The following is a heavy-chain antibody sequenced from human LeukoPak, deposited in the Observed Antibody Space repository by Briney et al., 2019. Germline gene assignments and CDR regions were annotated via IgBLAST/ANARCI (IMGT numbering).Heavy chain of an antibody. CDR2: ISGSGGST. Sequence: GGSLRLSCAASGFTFSSYAMSWVRQAPGKGLEWVSAISGSGGSTYYADSVKGRFTISRDNFKNTLYLQMNSLRAEDTAVYYCAKVMSLELPRGLFDYWGQGTLVTVSS. CDR3: AKVMSLELPRGLFDY. CDR1: GFTFSSYA. J-gene: IGHJ4*02. V-gene: IGHV3-23*01. D-gene: IGHD1-7*01.